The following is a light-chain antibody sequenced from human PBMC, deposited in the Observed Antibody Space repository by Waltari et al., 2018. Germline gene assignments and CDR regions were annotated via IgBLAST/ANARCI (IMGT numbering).Light chain of an antibody. CDR2: GAS. V-gene: IGKV1-5*01. CDR1: QSISSW. J-gene: IGKJ1*01. Sequence: DIQMTQFPSTLSASIGDRAPITCRASQSISSWLAWYQQKPGKAPKLLIYGASSLESGVPSTFSGSGSGTEFTLTISSLQPDDFATYYCQQYNSYWTFGQGTKVEIK. CDR3: QQYNSYWT.